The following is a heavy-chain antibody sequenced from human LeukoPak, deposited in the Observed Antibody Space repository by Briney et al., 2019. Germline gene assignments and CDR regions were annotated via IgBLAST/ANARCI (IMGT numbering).Heavy chain of an antibody. CDR3: ARDDTVTAFF. D-gene: IGHD5-18*01. J-gene: IGHJ4*02. V-gene: IGHV3-21*01. CDR1: GFTFSIYS. CDR2: ISSSSSYI. Sequence: GGSLRLSYAASGFTFSIYSMNWVRQAPGKGLEWVSSISSSSSYIYYADSVKGRFTISRDNAKNSLYLQMNSLRAEDTAVYYCARDDTVTAFFWGQGTLVTVSS.